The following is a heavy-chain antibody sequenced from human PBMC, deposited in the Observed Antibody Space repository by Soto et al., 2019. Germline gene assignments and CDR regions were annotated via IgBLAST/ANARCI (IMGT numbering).Heavy chain of an antibody. CDR2: IIPIFGTA. Sequence: SVKVSCKASGGTFSSYAISWVRQAPGQGLEWMGGIIPIFGTANYAQKFQGRVTITADESTSTAYMELSSLRSEDTAVYYCARDDGVRVYAIHYYYYYGMDVWG. CDR1: GGTFSSYA. V-gene: IGHV1-69*13. D-gene: IGHD2-8*01. CDR3: ARDDGVRVYAIHYYYYYGMDV. J-gene: IGHJ6*02.